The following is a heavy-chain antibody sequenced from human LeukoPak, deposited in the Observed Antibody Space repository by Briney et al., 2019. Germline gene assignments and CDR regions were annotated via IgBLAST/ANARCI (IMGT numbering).Heavy chain of an antibody. CDR2: ISGSGGST. V-gene: IGHV3-23*01. CDR3: AKGITIFGVNTIWYYFDY. CDR1: GFTFSTYA. J-gene: IGHJ4*02. Sequence: PGGSLRLSCAASGFTFSTYAMSWVRQAPGKGLEWVSAISGSGGSTYYADSVKGRFTISRDNSKNTLYLQMNSLRAEDTAVCYCAKGITIFGVNTIWYYFDYWGQGTLVTVSS. D-gene: IGHD3-3*01.